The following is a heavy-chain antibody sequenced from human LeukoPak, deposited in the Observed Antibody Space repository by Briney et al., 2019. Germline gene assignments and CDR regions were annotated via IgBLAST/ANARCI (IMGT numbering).Heavy chain of an antibody. CDR1: GGSISSYY. CDR3: ATAGPISGRHNYFDS. J-gene: IGHJ4*02. CDR2: IYYSGST. D-gene: IGHD3-10*01. V-gene: IGHV4-59*01. Sequence: PSETLSLTCTVSGGSISSYYWSWLRQPPGKGLEYIGYIYYSGSTNYNPSLKSRVTISVDTSKNQFSLKLTSVTAADTAVYYCATAGPISGRHNYFDSWGQGTLVTVSS.